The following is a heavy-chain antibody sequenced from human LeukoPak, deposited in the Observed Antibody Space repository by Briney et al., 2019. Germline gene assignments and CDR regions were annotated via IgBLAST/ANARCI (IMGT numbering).Heavy chain of an antibody. CDR3: ARVGRIVGSRWIWCMDV. CDR1: GGSFSGYY. D-gene: IGHD1-26*01. V-gene: IGHV4-59*01. J-gene: IGHJ6*02. Sequence: SETLSLTCAVYGGSFSGYYWSWIRQPPGKALEWIGYFYSSGSPSYNPFLKSRVTMSLDTSKDQFSLKLSFVTAADTAVYYCARVGRIVGSRWIWCMDVWGQGTTVTVSS. CDR2: FYSSGSP.